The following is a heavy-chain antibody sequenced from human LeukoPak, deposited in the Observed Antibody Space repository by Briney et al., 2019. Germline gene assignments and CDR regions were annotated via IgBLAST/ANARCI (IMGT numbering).Heavy chain of an antibody. Sequence: GGSLRLSFAASGFTFDDYAMHWVRQAPGKGLEWVSGISWNSGSIGYADSVKGRFTISRDNAKNSLYLQMNSLRAEDTAVYYCARVRASQWLPRWYFDYWGQGTLVTVSS. CDR1: GFTFDDYA. D-gene: IGHD3-22*01. J-gene: IGHJ4*02. CDR2: ISWNSGSI. CDR3: ARVRASQWLPRWYFDY. V-gene: IGHV3-9*01.